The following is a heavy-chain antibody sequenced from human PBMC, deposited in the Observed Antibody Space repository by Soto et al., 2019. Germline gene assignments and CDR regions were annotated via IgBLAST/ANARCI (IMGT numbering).Heavy chain of an antibody. Sequence: EVQLLESGGGLVQPGGSLGLSCAASGFNFRSTAMSWVRQPPGKGLEWVSAISGAGDSPFYADSVKGRITISRDNSKNMVSLNINRLRAEDTAMYYSSKSGDYDLAFDSWGQGTPVTVSS. CDR2: ISGAGDSP. CDR3: SKSGDYDLAFDS. D-gene: IGHD2-21*02. J-gene: IGHJ4*02. CDR1: GFNFRSTA. V-gene: IGHV3-23*01.